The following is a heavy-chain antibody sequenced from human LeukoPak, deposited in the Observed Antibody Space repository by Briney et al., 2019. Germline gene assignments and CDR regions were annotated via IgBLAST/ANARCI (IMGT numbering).Heavy chain of an antibody. CDR3: ARGLSVTTPDDY. CDR1: GFTFSSYS. D-gene: IGHD4-11*01. J-gene: IGHJ4*02. Sequence: GGSLRLSCAASGFTFSSYSMNWVRQAPGKGLEWVSSISSSSSYIYYADSVKGRFTISRDNAKNSLYLQMNSLRAEDTAVYYCARGLSVTTPDDYWGQGTLVTVSS. V-gene: IGHV3-21*01. CDR2: ISSSSSYI.